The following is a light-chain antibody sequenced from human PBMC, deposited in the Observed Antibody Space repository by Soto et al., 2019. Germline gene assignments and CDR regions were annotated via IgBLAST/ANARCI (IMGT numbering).Light chain of an antibody. CDR2: EVN. CDR1: SSDVGSYNL. CDR3: CSYAGSSSVL. J-gene: IGLJ2*01. Sequence: QTVLTQPASVSGSPGQSITISCTGTSSDVGSYNLVSWYQHRPGKAPQLMIYEVNKRPSGVSDRFSGSKSGNTASLTVSGLQAEDEAAYYCCSYAGSSSVLFGGGTQVTVL. V-gene: IGLV2-23*02.